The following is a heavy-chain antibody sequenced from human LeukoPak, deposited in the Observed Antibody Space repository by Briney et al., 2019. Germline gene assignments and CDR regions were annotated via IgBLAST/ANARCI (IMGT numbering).Heavy chain of an antibody. CDR3: ARIGYSSSSLDY. Sequence: GGSLRLSCAASGFTFSNYWMTWVRQAPGKGLEWVANIKQDGSQKYYVDSVKGRFTISRDNAKISSYLQTNSLRAEDTAVYYCARIGYSSSSLDYWGQGTLVTVSS. CDR2: IKQDGSQK. CDR1: GFTFSNYW. J-gene: IGHJ4*02. V-gene: IGHV3-7*01. D-gene: IGHD6-6*01.